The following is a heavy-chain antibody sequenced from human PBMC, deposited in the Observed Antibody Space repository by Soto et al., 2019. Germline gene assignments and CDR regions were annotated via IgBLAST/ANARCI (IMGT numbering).Heavy chain of an antibody. V-gene: IGHV1-69*13. CDR2: IIPIFGTA. Sequence: SVKVSCKASGYIFITYFMHWLRQAPGQGLEWMGGIIPIFGTANYAQKFQGRVTITADESTTTAYMELSSLRSEDTAVYYCARPTRFYYDSSGQSAWFDPWGQGTLVTVS. D-gene: IGHD3-22*01. J-gene: IGHJ5*02. CDR3: ARPTRFYYDSSGQSAWFDP. CDR1: GYIFITYF.